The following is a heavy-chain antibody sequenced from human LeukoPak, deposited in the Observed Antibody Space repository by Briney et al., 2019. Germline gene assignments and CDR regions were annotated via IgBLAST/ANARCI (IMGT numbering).Heavy chain of an antibody. CDR3: ARRLYGGNSGAFDI. J-gene: IGHJ3*02. CDR1: GYTFTSYD. D-gene: IGHD4-23*01. V-gene: IGHV1-18*01. CDR2: MNPNSGNT. Sequence: ASVKVSCKASGYTFTSYDINWVRQATGQGLEWMGWMNPNSGNTNYAQKLQGRVTMTTDTSTSTAYMELRSLRSDDTVVYYCARRLYGGNSGAFDIWGQGTMVTVSS.